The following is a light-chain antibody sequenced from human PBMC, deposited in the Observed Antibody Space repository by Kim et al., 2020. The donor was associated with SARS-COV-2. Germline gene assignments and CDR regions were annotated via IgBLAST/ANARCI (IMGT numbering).Light chain of an antibody. Sequence: EIVLTQSPATLSLSPGERATLSCRASQSVTRFLTWYQQKPGQAPRLLIYDASTRATGIPARFSGSGSGTDFTLTISSLEPEDFAVYYCQQRSNWPLTFGGGTKVDLK. V-gene: IGKV3-11*01. CDR1: QSVTRF. CDR3: QQRSNWPLT. CDR2: DAS. J-gene: IGKJ4*01.